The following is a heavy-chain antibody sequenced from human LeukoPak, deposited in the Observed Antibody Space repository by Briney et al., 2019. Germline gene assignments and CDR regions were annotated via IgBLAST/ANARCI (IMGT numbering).Heavy chain of an antibody. J-gene: IGHJ4*02. CDR1: GFTFSSYA. Sequence: PGGSLRLSCAASGFTFSSYAMSWVRQAPGKGLEWVSAISGSGGSTYYADSVKGRFTISRDNSKNTLYLQMNSLRAEDTAVYYCAKDEHIVGATTTTYGVYDYWGQGTLVTVSS. V-gene: IGHV3-23*01. CDR2: ISGSGGST. D-gene: IGHD1-26*01. CDR3: AKDEHIVGATTTTYGVYDY.